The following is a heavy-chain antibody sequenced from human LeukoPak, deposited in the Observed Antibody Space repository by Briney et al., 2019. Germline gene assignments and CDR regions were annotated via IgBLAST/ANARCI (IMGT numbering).Heavy chain of an antibody. CDR3: ARVKSYYYDTSDKDAFDI. J-gene: IGHJ3*02. CDR1: GYTFTNYG. CDR2: ISAYNGNT. V-gene: IGHV1-18*01. Sequence: ASVKVSCKASGYTFTNYGISWVRQAPGQGLESMGWISAYNGNTNYAQKLQGRVTMTTDTSTNTAYMELRSLRSDDTAVYYCARVKSYYYDTSDKDAFDIWGQGTMVTVSS. D-gene: IGHD3-22*01.